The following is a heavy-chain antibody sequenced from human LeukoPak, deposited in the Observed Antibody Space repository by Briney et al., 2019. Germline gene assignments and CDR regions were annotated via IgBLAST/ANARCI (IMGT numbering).Heavy chain of an antibody. J-gene: IGHJ4*02. D-gene: IGHD3-10*01. CDR1: GGSISSGGYY. CDR3: AREAGSGSYGFDY. Sequence: PPQTLSLTCTVSGGSISSGGYYWSWIRQHPGKGLESLRYIYYGRTTYYNPSLKSLVTISVATSKNQLSLKLSSVTAADTAVYYCAREAGSGSYGFDYWGQGTLVTVSS. V-gene: IGHV4-31*01. CDR2: IYYGRTT.